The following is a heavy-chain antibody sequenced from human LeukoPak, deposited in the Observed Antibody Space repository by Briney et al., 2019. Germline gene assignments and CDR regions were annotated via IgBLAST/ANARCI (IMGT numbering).Heavy chain of an antibody. D-gene: IGHD1-26*01. J-gene: IGHJ4*02. CDR3: ARWAVGATFDY. CDR1: GGSFSGYY. CDR2: INHRGST. V-gene: IGHV4-34*01. Sequence: SETLSLTCAVYGGSFSGYYWSWIRQPPGKGLEWIGEINHRGSTNYKPSLKSRVTISVDTSKNQFSLKLSSVTAADTAVYYCARWAVGATFDYWGRGTLVTVSS.